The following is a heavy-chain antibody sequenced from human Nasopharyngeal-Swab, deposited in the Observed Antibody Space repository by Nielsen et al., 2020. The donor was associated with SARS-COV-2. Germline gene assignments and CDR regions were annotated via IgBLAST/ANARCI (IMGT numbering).Heavy chain of an antibody. J-gene: IGHJ5*02. V-gene: IGHV4-59*01. CDR3: ARVVMVYAIYWFDP. CDR2: IYYSGST. D-gene: IGHD2-8*01. Sequence: WIRQPPGKGLEWIGYIYYSGSTNYNPSLKSRVTISVDTSKNQSSLKLSSVTAADTAVYYCARVVMVYAIYWFDPWGQGTLVTVSS.